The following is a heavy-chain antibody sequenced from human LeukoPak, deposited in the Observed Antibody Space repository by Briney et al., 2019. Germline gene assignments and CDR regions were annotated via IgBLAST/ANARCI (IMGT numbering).Heavy chain of an antibody. J-gene: IGHJ4*02. CDR3: ANARAAADY. V-gene: IGHV3-23*01. CDR2: ISGSGDNT. Sequence: GGSLRLSCAASGFTFSSYAMSWVRQAPGKGLEWVSDISGSGDNTYYADSVKGRFTISRDNSKNTLYLQMNSLRAEDTAVYYCANARAAADYWGQGTLVTVSS. D-gene: IGHD6-13*01. CDR1: GFTFSSYA.